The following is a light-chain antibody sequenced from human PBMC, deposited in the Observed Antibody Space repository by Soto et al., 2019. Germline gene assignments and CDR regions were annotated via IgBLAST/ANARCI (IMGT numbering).Light chain of an antibody. CDR1: QTVSSN. Sequence: EIVLTQSPATLSSSPGERATLSCRASQTVSSNLAWYQQRPGQAPRLLIYSVSSRDTDIPARFSGGGSGTEFTLTINSLQTEDFGVYYCQRYNVWPQTFGQGTKVDIK. J-gene: IGKJ1*01. V-gene: IGKV3-15*01. CDR2: SVS. CDR3: QRYNVWPQT.